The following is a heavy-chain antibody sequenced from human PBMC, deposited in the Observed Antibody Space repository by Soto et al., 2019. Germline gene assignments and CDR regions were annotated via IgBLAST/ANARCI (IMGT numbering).Heavy chain of an antibody. D-gene: IGHD3-10*01. J-gene: IGHJ4*02. V-gene: IGHV4-28*01. Sequence: SETLSLTCAVSGYSISSGNWWGWIRQPPGEGLEWIGYIYYTGTTYYNLSLKGRVTMSVDTSKNQFSLRLSSVTAVDTAIYYCTITRGDPQLHDLDYWAQGTLVTVSS. CDR3: TITRGDPQLHDLDY. CDR2: IYYTGTT. CDR1: GYSISSGNW.